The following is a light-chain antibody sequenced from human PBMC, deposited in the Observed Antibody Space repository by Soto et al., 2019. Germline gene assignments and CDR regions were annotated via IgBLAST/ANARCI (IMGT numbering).Light chain of an antibody. J-gene: IGKJ1*01. Sequence: DIQMTQSPSTLSASVGDRVTITCRASQSISSWLDWYQQKPGKAPKLLIYKASSLESGVPSRFSGSGSGTEVTLTISSLQPHDFETYYCQQYNSYSWTFGQGTKVQIK. CDR3: QQYNSYSWT. V-gene: IGKV1-5*03. CDR2: KAS. CDR1: QSISSW.